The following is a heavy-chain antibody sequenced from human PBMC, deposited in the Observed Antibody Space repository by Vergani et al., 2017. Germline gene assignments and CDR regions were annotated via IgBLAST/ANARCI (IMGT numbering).Heavy chain of an antibody. Sequence: QVQLQESGPGLVKPSETLSLTCTVSGGSISSYYWSWIRQPPGKGLEWIGYIYYSGSTNYNPSLKSRVTISVDTSKNQFSLKLSSVTAADTAVYYCASYGVLWSGYSHPEGLNWFDPWGQGTLVTVSS. CDR2: IYYSGST. CDR1: GGSISSYY. J-gene: IGHJ5*02. CDR3: ASYGVLWSGYSHPEGLNWFDP. D-gene: IGHD3-3*01. V-gene: IGHV4-59*01.